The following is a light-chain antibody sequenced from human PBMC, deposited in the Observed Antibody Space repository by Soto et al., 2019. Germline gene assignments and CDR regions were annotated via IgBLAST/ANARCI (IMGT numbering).Light chain of an antibody. Sequence: QSVLTQPPSVSGAPGQRVTIPCTGSSSNIGSYYDVHWYQQLPGTVPKLLIYGDNKRPSGVPDRFSGSKSGTSASLAITGLQSEDEADYYCPAWDSSLNDVVFGAGTKVTVL. CDR3: PAWDSSLNDVV. CDR1: SSNIGSYYD. V-gene: IGLV1-40*01. J-gene: IGLJ2*01. CDR2: GDN.